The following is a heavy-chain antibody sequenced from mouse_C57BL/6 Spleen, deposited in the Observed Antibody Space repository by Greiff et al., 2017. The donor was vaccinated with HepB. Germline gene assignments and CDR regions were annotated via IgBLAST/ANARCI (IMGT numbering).Heavy chain of an antibody. J-gene: IGHJ4*01. D-gene: IGHD2-5*01. CDR2: IYPGDGDT. CDR3: ARKRDYSNPYAMDY. V-gene: IGHV1-82*01. Sequence: QVHVKQSGPELVKPGASVKISCKASGYAFSSSWMNWVKLRPGKGLEWIGRIYPGDGDTNYNGKFKGKATLTADKSSSTAYMQLSSLTSEDSAVYFSARKRDYSNPYAMDYWGQGTSVTVSS. CDR1: GYAFSSSW.